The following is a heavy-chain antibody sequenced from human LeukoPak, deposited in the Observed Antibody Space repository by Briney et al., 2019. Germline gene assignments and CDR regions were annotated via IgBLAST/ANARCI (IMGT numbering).Heavy chain of an antibody. CDR3: ARAPKAAAPDW. V-gene: IGHV3-21*05. Sequence: VGSLRLSCAASGFTFSSYSMNWVRQAPGKGLEWVSYISSSSSYIYYADSVKGRFTISRDNAKNSLYLQMNSLRAEDTAVYYCARAPKAAAPDWWGQGTLVTVSS. CDR2: ISSSSSYI. CDR1: GFTFSSYS. J-gene: IGHJ4*02. D-gene: IGHD6-13*01.